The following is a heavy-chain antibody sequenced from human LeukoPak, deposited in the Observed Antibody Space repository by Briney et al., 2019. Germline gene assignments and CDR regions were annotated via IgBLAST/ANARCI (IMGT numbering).Heavy chain of an antibody. CDR1: GYSFTCYW. D-gene: IGHD2-2*02. V-gene: IGHV5-10-1*01. CDR3: ARRVKLGYCSSTSCFTHPDAFDI. Sequence: GESLRISCKGSGYSFTCYWISWVRQMPGKGLEWMGRIDPSDSYTNYSPSFQGHVTISADKSISTAYLQWSSLKASDTAMYYCARRVKLGYCSSTSCFTHPDAFDIWGQGTMVTVSS. J-gene: IGHJ3*02. CDR2: IDPSDSYT.